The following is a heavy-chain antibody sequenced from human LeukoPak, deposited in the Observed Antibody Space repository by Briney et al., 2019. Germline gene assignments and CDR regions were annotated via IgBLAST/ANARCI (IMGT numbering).Heavy chain of an antibody. D-gene: IGHD2-2*01. Sequence: GSLRLSCAASGFTFSSYAMGWVRQAPGKGLEWVSAISGSGGSTYYADSVKGRFTISRDNSKNTLYLQMNSLRAEDTAVYYCAKAGHGSTSFDYWGQGTLVTVSS. V-gene: IGHV3-23*01. CDR2: ISGSGGST. J-gene: IGHJ4*02. CDR1: GFTFSSYA. CDR3: AKAGHGSTSFDY.